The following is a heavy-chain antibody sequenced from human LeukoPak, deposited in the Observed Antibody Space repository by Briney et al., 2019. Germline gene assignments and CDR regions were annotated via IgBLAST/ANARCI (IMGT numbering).Heavy chain of an antibody. D-gene: IGHD5-24*01. Sequence: GASVKVSCKASGYTFTSYGISWVRQAPGQGLEWMGWISAYNGNTNYAQKLQGRVTMTTDTSTSTAYMELRSLRSDDTAVYYCARDFGRGGDGYNYGDYWGQGTLVTVSS. V-gene: IGHV1-18*01. CDR2: ISAYNGNT. CDR1: GYTFTSYG. CDR3: ARDFGRGGDGYNYGDY. J-gene: IGHJ4*02.